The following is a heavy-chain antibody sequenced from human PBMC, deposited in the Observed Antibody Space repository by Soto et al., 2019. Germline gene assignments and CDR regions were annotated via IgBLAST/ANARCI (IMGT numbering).Heavy chain of an antibody. J-gene: IGHJ4*02. D-gene: IGHD6-19*01. CDR3: AEGLRLSSGWYV. CDR2: ISRSGDSP. V-gene: IGHV3-23*01. CDR1: GFSFDTYT. Sequence: GGSLRLSCVASGFSFDTYTMSWVRQAPGKGLQWVSVISRSGDSPSYADSVQGRFSISRDNPKNTLYLQMNSLRGEDTGVYYCAEGLRLSSGWYVWGQGTLVTVSS.